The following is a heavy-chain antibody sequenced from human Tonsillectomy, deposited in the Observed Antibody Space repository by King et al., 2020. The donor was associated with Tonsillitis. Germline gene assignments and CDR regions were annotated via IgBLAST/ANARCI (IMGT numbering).Heavy chain of an antibody. V-gene: IGHV3-15*01. D-gene: IGHD3-10*01. J-gene: IGHJ6*02. CDR3: TTSDPRVLNYYYYGMDV. CDR2: IKSKTDGGTT. CDR1: GFTFSNAW. Sequence: VQLVESGGGLVKPGGSLRLSCAASGFTFSNAWMSWVRQAPGKGLEWVGRIKSKTDGGTTDYAAPVKGRFTISRDDSKNTLYLQMNSLKTEDTAVYYCTTSDPRVLNYYYYGMDVWGQGTTVTVSS.